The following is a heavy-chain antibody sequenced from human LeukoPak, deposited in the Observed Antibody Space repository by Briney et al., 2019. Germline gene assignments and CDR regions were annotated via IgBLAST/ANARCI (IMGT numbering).Heavy chain of an antibody. CDR1: GYTFTGYY. Sequence: ASVKVSCKASGYTFTGYYMHWVRQAPGQGLEWMGWINPNSGGTNYAQKFQGRVTMTRDTSISTAYMELSRLRSDDTAAYYCAGTSGTVTTSSWYFDLWGRGTLVTVSS. J-gene: IGHJ2*01. CDR3: AGTSGTVTTSSWYFDL. D-gene: IGHD4-17*01. V-gene: IGHV1-2*02. CDR2: INPNSGGT.